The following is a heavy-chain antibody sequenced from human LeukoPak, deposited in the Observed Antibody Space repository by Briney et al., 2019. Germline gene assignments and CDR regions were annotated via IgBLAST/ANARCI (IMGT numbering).Heavy chain of an antibody. CDR2: INPNSGGT. J-gene: IGHJ4*02. D-gene: IGHD6-19*01. V-gene: IGHV1-2*02. Sequence: GASVKVSCKASGYTFTGYHMHWARQAPGQGLEWMGWINPNSGGTNYAQKFQGRVTMTRDTSISTAYMELSRLRSDDTAVYYCARMHIYSSGWHRGGRHFDYWGQGTLVTVSS. CDR1: GYTFTGYH. CDR3: ARMHIYSSGWHRGGRHFDY.